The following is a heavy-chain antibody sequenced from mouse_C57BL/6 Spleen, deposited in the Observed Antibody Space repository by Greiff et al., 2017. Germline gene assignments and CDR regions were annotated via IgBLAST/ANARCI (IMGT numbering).Heavy chain of an antibody. Sequence: QVQLQQSGAELARPGASVKMSCKASGYTFTSYTMHWVKQRPGQGLEWIGYINPSSGYTKYNQKFKDKATLTADKSSSTAYMHLSSLTSEDSAVYYCARRSWDSAWFAYWGQGTLVTVSA. CDR2: INPSSGYT. D-gene: IGHD4-1*01. V-gene: IGHV1-4*01. CDR1: GYTFTSYT. CDR3: ARRSWDSAWFAY. J-gene: IGHJ3*01.